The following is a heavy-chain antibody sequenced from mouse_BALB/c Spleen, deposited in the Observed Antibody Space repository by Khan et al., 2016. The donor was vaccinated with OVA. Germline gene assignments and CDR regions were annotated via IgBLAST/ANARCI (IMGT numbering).Heavy chain of an antibody. CDR1: GFTFSTFG. V-gene: IGHV5-17*02. D-gene: IGHD1-1*01. J-gene: IGHJ4*01. CDR2: ISSGSSTI. CDR3: TRRGIYYYGSSYSYAMDY. Sequence: EVELVESGGGLVQPGGSRKLSCAASGFTFSTFGMHWVRQAPEQGLEWVAYISSGSSTIYYTATVKGRFTISRDNPKNTLFLQMTSLRSEDTAMYYCTRRGIYYYGSSYSYAMDYWGQGTSVTVSS.